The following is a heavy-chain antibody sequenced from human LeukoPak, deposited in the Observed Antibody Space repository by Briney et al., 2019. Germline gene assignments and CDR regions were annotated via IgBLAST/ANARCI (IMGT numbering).Heavy chain of an antibody. D-gene: IGHD2-8*01. J-gene: IGHJ4*02. CDR3: SKDDCVNGICYFDK. CDR1: GFSFTTYA. CDR2: ISGSNT. V-gene: IGHV3-23*01. Sequence: PGGSLRLSCLASGFSFTTYAMNWVRQAPRKGLEWDSGISGSNTYYADSVKGRFTISRDSSKSTMYLQMDNLRAEDTAVYYCSKDDCVNGICYFDKWGQGTLVTVSS.